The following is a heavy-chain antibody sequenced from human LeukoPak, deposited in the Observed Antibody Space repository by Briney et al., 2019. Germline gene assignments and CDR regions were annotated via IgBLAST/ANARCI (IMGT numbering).Heavy chain of an antibody. CDR2: ISYDGSNK. CDR1: GFTFSSYA. CDR3: ARDTWPQWLDYYYYYGMDV. D-gene: IGHD6-19*01. V-gene: IGHV3-30*04. J-gene: IGHJ6*02. Sequence: PGGSLRLSCAASGFTFSSYAMHWVRQAPGKGLEWVAVISYDGSNKYYADSVKGRFTISRDNSKNTLYLQMNSLRAEDTAVYYCARDTWPQWLDYYYYYGMDVWGQGTTVTVSS.